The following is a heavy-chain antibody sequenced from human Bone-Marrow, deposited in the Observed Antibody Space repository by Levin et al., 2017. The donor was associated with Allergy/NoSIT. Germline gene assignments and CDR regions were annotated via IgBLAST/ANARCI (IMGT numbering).Heavy chain of an antibody. V-gene: IGHV3-33*01. CDR3: ARDDQYVSFRDTRDYYGMDV. CDR1: GFSFRNYG. D-gene: IGHD3-16*01. CDR2: IWYGGRNK. J-gene: IGHJ6*02. Sequence: SCAASGFSFRNYGMHWVRQSPGKGLEWVAIIWYGGRNKYYADSVMGRFTVSRDNSKNTLYLEMNNLRAEDTGVYYCARDDQYVSFRDTRDYYGMDVWGQGTTVTVSS.